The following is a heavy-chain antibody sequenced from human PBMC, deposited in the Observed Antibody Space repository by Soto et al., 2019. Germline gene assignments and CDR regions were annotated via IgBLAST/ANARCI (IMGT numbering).Heavy chain of an antibody. CDR2: SHHSGNT. CDR3: ARDADYGPENSKFGDFDI. Sequence: PSETLSLSCAVSGDSISSTQWWTWVRQSPGKGLEWIAESHHSGNTNYNPSLRGRVSMSLDKSKNEFSLRLTSVTAADTAVYYCARDADYGPENSKFGDFDIWRQGTLVT. D-gene: IGHD3-16*01. J-gene: IGHJ3*02. V-gene: IGHV4-4*02. CDR1: GDSISSTQW.